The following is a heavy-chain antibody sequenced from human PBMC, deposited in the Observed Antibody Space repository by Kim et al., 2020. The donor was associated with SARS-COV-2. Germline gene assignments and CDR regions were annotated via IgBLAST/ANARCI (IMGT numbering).Heavy chain of an antibody. V-gene: IGHV3-43*02. J-gene: IGHJ4*02. D-gene: IGHD1-1*01. Sequence: GGSLRLSCAASGFTFDDYAMNWVRQAPGKGLEWVSLISGDGGSTYYADSVKGRVTISRDNSKNTLYLQMNILRTENTALYYCAKAGRTETWNPLDYFDYWGQGTLVTVSS. CDR1: GFTFDDYA. CDR2: ISGDGGST. CDR3: AKAGRTETWNPLDYFDY.